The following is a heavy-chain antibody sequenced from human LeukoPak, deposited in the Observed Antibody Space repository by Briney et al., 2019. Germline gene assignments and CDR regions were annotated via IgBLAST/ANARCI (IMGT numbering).Heavy chain of an antibody. Sequence: QSGGSLRLSCAASGFTFSSYAMSWVRQAPGKGLEWVSAISGSGGSTYYADSVKGRFTISRGNSKNMLYLQMNSLRAEDTAVYYCAKGGNMITFGGVIVTRGYFDYWGQGTLVTVSS. CDR3: AKGGNMITFGGVIVTRGYFDY. CDR1: GFTFSSYA. J-gene: IGHJ4*02. D-gene: IGHD3-16*02. V-gene: IGHV3-23*01. CDR2: ISGSGGST.